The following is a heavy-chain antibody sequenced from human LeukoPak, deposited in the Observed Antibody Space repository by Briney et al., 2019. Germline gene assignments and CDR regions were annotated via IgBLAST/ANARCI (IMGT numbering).Heavy chain of an antibody. Sequence: SETLSLTCAVSGYSISSGYYWGWIRQPPGKGLEWIGSIYHSGSTYYNPSLKSRVTISVDTSKNQFSLKLSSVTAADTAVYYCARGERGSSTTWGQGTLVTVSS. D-gene: IGHD2-2*01. CDR2: IYHSGST. CDR3: ARGERGSSTT. V-gene: IGHV4-38-2*01. J-gene: IGHJ5*02. CDR1: GYSISSGYY.